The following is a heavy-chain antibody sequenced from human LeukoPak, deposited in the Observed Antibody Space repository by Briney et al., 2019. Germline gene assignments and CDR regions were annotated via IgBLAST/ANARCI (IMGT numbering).Heavy chain of an antibody. D-gene: IGHD3-10*01. J-gene: IGHJ4*02. Sequence: GGSLRLSCAASGFTFSSYSMNWVRQAPGKGLEWVSYISSSSSTIYYADSVKGRFTISRDNAKNSLYLQMNSLRAEDTAVYNCASYFDGSGSSLDYWGQGTLVTVSS. CDR1: GFTFSSYS. CDR2: ISSSSSTI. CDR3: ASYFDGSGSSLDY. V-gene: IGHV3-48*04.